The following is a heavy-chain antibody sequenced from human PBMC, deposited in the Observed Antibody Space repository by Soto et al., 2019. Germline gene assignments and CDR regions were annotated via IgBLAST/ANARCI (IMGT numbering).Heavy chain of an antibody. CDR2: IYYSGST. V-gene: IGHV4-59*01. CDR1: GGSISRYY. CDR3: ARAKYYDILTGPIDYKDV. Sequence: SETLSLTCTVSGGSISRYYWSWIRQPPGKGLEWIGYIYYSGSTNYNPSLKSRVTISVDTSKNQFSLKLSSVTAADTAVYYCARAKYYDILTGPIDYKDVWGKGTTVTVSS. J-gene: IGHJ6*03. D-gene: IGHD3-9*01.